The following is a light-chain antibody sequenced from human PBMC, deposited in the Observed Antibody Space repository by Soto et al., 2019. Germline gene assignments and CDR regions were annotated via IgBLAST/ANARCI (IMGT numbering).Light chain of an antibody. CDR3: QHYDTSLWT. CDR2: VAS. CDR1: QSINSNS. V-gene: IGKV3-20*01. J-gene: IGKJ1*01. Sequence: EIVLTQSPGTLSLSPGERATLSCRASQSINSNSLAWYQQRPGQPPRLLIYVASSRAPGIPHRFSGSGSGTDFTLTISILEPEDFAVYYCQHYDTSLWTFGQGTKVDIK.